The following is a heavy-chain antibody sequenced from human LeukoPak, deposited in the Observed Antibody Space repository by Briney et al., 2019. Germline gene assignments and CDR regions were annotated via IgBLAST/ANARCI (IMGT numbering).Heavy chain of an antibody. D-gene: IGHD1-26*01. CDR1: GYTFTGYY. CDR2: INPNSGDT. V-gene: IGHV1-2*02. J-gene: IGHJ4*02. CDR3: ARWGELLRGFDY. Sequence: RWASVKVSCKASGYTFTGYYMHWVRQAPGQGLEWMGWINPNSGDTNYAQKFQGRVTMTRDTSISTAYMELSRLRSDDTAVYYCARWGELLRGFDYWGQGTLVTVSS.